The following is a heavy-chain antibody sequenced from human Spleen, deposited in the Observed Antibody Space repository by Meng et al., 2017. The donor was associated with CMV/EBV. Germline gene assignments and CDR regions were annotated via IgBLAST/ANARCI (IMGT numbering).Heavy chain of an antibody. CDR3: ARSYGSGSYYDY. J-gene: IGHJ4*02. D-gene: IGHD3-10*01. V-gene: IGHV4-61*01. CDR1: RGSVSSISYY. CDR2: IAYGGST. Sequence: SETLSLTCTVSRGSVSSISYYWSWIRQPPGKGLEWIGYIAYGGSTIYNPSLKSRVTISEDTSKNQFSLKLSSVTAADTAVYYCARSYGSGSYYDYWGQGTLVTVSS.